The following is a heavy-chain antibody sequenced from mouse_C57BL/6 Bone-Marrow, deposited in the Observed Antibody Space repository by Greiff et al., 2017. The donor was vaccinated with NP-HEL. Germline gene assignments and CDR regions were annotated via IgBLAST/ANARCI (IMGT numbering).Heavy chain of an antibody. CDR1: GYAFTNYL. J-gene: IGHJ3*01. CDR2: INPGSGGT. CDR3: ARCNGYPFAY. Sequence: VQLVESGAELVRPGTSVKVSCKASGYAFTNYLIEWVKQRPGQGLEWIGVINPGSGGTNYNEKFKGKATLTADKSSSTAYMQLSSLTSEDSAVYFCARCNGYPFAYWGQGTLVTVSA. V-gene: IGHV1-54*01. D-gene: IGHD2-2*01.